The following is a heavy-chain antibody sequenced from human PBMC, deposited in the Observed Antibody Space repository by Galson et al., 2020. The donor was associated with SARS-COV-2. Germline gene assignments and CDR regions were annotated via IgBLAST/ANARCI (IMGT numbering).Heavy chain of an antibody. V-gene: IGHV1-2*02. J-gene: IGHJ4*02. CDR2: INPNSGGT. D-gene: IGHD6-13*01. CDR3: ARRNTNSWRFDY. Sequence: ASVKVSCKASGYTFTSYNIHWVRQVPGQGLEWMGWINPNSGGTNSAQMFQGRVTMTSDTSITTAYMELSRLTSDDVAVYYCARRNTNSWRFDYWGQGTLVTVSS. CDR1: GYTFTSYN.